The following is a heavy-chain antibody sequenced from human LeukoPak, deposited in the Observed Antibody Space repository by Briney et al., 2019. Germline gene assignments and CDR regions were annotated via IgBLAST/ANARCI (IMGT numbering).Heavy chain of an antibody. CDR3: ARKGAAVPFDY. V-gene: IGHV4-4*02. CDR2: IYHSGST. CDR1: GGSISSCNW. J-gene: IGHJ4*02. Sequence: SETLSLTCAVSGGSISSCNWGSWVRQPPGKGLEWIGEIYHSGSTNYNPSLKSRVTISVDKSKNQFSLKLSSWTAADTAMYYCARKGAAVPFDYWGRGALVTVSS. D-gene: IGHD3-10*01.